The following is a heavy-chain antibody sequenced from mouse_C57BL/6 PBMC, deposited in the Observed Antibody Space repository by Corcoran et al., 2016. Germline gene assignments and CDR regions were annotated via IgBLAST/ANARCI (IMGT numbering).Heavy chain of an antibody. CDR3: ARRAFGYYAMDY. CDR2: INPNNGGT. Sequence: EVQLQQSGPELVTPGASVKISCKASGYTFTDYYMNWVKQSHGKSLEWIGDINPNNGGTSYNQKFKGKATLTVDKSSSTAYMELRSLTSEDSAVYYCARRAFGYYAMDYWGQGTSVTVSS. J-gene: IGHJ4*01. V-gene: IGHV1-26*01. CDR1: GYTFTDYY. D-gene: IGHD3-3*01.